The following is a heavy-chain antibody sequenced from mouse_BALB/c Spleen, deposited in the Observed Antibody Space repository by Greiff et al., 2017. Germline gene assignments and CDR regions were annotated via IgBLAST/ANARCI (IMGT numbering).Heavy chain of an antibody. CDR2: IRLKSDNYAT. J-gene: IGHJ3*01. D-gene: IGHD1-1*01. Sequence: EVQVVESGGSLVQPGGSMKLSCVASGFTFSSYWMSWVRQSPEKGLEWVAEIRLKSDNYATHYAESVKGKFTISRDDSKSRLYLQMNSLRAEDTGIYYCTHGTWFAYWGQGTLVTVSA. V-gene: IGHV6-6*02. CDR1: GFTFSSYW. CDR3: THGTWFAY.